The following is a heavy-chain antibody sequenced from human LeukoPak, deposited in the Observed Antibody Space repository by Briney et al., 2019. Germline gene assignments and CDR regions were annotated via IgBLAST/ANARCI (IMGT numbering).Heavy chain of an antibody. J-gene: IGHJ4*02. CDR1: GFTFSSDA. Sequence: PGGSLRLSCAASGFTFSSDAMRWVRQAPGKGLEWVSAISSSGGSTYYADSVRGRFIISRDSSKNTLYLQMNSLRVEDTGVYYCAKGGAQVGGQGTLVTVSS. D-gene: IGHD1-26*01. CDR3: AKGGAQV. V-gene: IGHV3-23*01. CDR2: ISSSGGST.